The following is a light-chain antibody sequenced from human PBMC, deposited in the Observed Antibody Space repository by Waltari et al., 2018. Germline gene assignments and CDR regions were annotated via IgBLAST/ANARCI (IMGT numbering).Light chain of an antibody. CDR2: GSS. V-gene: IGKV1-27*01. CDR1: QDINNY. J-gene: IGKJ3*01. CDR3: QKYNSAPLT. Sequence: DIQMTQSPSSLSASVGDRVTITCRASQDINNYLVWYQQKPGKVPKVLIYGSSTLQSVVPSRFSGSGAGTDFTLTITSLQPEDVATYYRQKYNSAPLTFGPGTKVDIK.